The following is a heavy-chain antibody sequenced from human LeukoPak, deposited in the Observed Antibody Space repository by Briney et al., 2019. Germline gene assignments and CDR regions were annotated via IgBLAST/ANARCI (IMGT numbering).Heavy chain of an antibody. V-gene: IGHV4-59*01. D-gene: IGHD6-13*01. Sequence: SETLSLTCTVSGGSISSYYGSWIRQPPGKGLEWSGYIYYSGSTNYNPSLKSRVTISVDTSKNQFSLKLSSVTAADTAVYYCARDSSWGLFDYWGQGTLVTVSS. CDR2: IYYSGST. CDR1: GGSISSYY. J-gene: IGHJ4*02. CDR3: ARDSSWGLFDY.